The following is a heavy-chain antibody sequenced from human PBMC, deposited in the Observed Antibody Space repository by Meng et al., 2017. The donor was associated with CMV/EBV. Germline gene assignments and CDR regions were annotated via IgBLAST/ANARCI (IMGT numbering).Heavy chain of an antibody. V-gene: IGHV3-11*01. Sequence: GESLKISCVGSGFIFSDYYMSWIRQAPGKGLEIVSDISSSGASIYYADSVEGRFTISRDNARNPLYLQMNTLRAEDTAVYYCARDETATQSERSAYSPDAFDIWGQGTMVTVSS. D-gene: IGHD3-22*01. CDR1: GFIFSDYY. J-gene: IGHJ3*02. CDR3: ARDETATQSERSAYSPDAFDI. CDR2: ISSSGASI.